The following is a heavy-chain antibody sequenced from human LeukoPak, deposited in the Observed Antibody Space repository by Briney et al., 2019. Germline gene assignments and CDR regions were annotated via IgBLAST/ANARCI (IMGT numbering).Heavy chain of an antibody. CDR1: GLSFSRYS. V-gene: IGHV3-53*01. CDR3: ASAREYCGSAECYEYFQH. Sequence: GGSLRLSCAASGLSFSRYSMNWVRQAPGKGLEWVSVIYSGGSTYYADSVNGRFTISRDNSRNTLFLQMNSLRAEDTALYYCASAREYCGSAECYEYFQHWGQGTLVTVSS. CDR2: IYSGGST. D-gene: IGHD2-21*01. J-gene: IGHJ1*01.